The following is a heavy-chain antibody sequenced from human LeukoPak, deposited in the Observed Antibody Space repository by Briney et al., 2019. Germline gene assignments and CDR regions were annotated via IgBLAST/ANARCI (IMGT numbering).Heavy chain of an antibody. CDR3: ASHRARAFDI. Sequence: SETLSLTCTVSGGPISSYYWSWIRQPPGKGLEWIGYIYYSGSTNYNPSLKSRVTISVDTSKNQFSLKLSSVTAADTAVYYCASHRARAFDIWGQGTMVTVSS. J-gene: IGHJ3*02. V-gene: IGHV4-59*01. CDR2: IYYSGST. CDR1: GGPISSYY.